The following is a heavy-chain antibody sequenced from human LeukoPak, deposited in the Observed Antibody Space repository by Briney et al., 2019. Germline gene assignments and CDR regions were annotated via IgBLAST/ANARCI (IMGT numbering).Heavy chain of an antibody. CDR1: GGSFSGYY. CDR3: ARAPYYDYVWGSLASAFDI. CDR2: INHSGST. Sequence: ASETLSLTCAVYGGSFSGYYWSWIRQPPGKGLEWIGEINHSGSTNYNPSLKSRVTISVDTSKNQFSLKLSSVTAADTAVYYCARAPYYDYVWGSLASAFDIWGQGTMVTVSS. V-gene: IGHV4-34*01. D-gene: IGHD3-16*01. J-gene: IGHJ3*02.